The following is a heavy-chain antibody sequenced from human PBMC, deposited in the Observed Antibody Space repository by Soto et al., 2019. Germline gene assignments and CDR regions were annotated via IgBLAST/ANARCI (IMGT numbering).Heavy chain of an antibody. J-gene: IGHJ4*02. V-gene: IGHV3-43*01. CDR1: GFTFGDYT. CDR3: AKDGIAWH. D-gene: IGHD2-15*01. Sequence: EVQLVESGGGVVQPGGSLRLSCTASGFTFGDYTMHWVRQAPGKGLEWVSLITWDGINIEYADSVRGRFTISRDNSKNSPYLQMNGLRHEDTAFYYCAKDGIAWHWGQGTLVTVSS. CDR2: ITWDGINI.